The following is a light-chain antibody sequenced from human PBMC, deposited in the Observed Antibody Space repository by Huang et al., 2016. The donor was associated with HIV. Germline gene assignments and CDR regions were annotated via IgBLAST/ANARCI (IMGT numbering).Light chain of an antibody. V-gene: IGKV2D-29*02. J-gene: IGKJ1*01. Sequence: DIVLTQTPLSLSVTPGQPASISCRSNQTLLHSDGKTYLYWYLQTAGQSPQRLIYEVFNRFSGVAARLSGGGSGADFTLKSSRVEAGDAGTYYCMQSVQSATFGEGTKLEIK. CDR1: QTLLHSDGKTY. CDR3: MQSVQSAT. CDR2: EVF.